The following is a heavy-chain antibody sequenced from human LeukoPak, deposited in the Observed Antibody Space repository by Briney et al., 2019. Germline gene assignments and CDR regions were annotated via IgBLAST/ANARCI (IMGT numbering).Heavy chain of an antibody. CDR3: AKDLFGGLPPYYYDSSGYVAFDI. J-gene: IGHJ3*02. CDR2: INDSGSGT. D-gene: IGHD3-22*01. CDR1: GFTFSSYA. V-gene: IGHV3-23*01. Sequence: GGSLRLSCAASGFTFSSYAMSWVRQAPGKGLEWVSGINDSGSGTYYADSVKGRFTISRDNSKNTLYLQMNSLRAEDTAVYYCAKDLFGGLPPYYYDSSGYVAFDIWGQGTMVTVSS.